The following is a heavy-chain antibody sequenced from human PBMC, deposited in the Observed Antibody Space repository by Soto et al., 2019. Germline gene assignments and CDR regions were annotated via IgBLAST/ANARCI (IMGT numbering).Heavy chain of an antibody. J-gene: IGHJ6*02. CDR2: IYHDGST. Sequence: QVQLQESGPGLVRPPGTLSLTCTVSGDSIMTTWWWTWVRQPPGKDLEWIGEIYHDGSTYYNPSLESRVSISVDTSMNQFSLKLKSVTVGDTAVYYGARGLGTSYGLDVWGQGTSVIVS. D-gene: IGHD7-27*01. CDR1: GDSIMTTWW. CDR3: ARGLGTSYGLDV. V-gene: IGHV4-4*03.